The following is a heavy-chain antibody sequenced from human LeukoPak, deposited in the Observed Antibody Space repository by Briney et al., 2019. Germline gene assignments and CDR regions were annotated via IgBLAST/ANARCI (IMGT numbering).Heavy chain of an antibody. CDR3: ARNVVPAAQYYYYMDV. CDR1: GYTFTGYY. CDR2: INPNSGGT. V-gene: IGHV1-2*02. J-gene: IGHJ6*03. Sequence: ASVKISCKASGYTFTGYYMHWVRQAPGQGLEWMGWINPNSGGTNYAQKFQGRVTMTRDTSISTAYMELSRLRSDDTAVHYCARNVVPAAQYYYYMDVWGKGTTVTVSS. D-gene: IGHD2-2*01.